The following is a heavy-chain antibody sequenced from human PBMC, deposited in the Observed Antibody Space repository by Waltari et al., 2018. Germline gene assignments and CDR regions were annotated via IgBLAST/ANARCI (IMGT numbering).Heavy chain of an antibody. J-gene: IGHJ3*02. CDR2: MNPNSGNT. D-gene: IGHD2-15*01. V-gene: IGHV1-8*03. CDR3: ARGRVVGGDDAFDI. CDR1: GYTFTSYA. Sequence: QVQLVQSGAEVKKPGASVKVSCKASGYTFTSYAINWVRQATGQGLEWMGWMNPNSGNTGYAQKFQGRVTITRNTSISTAYMELSSLRSEDTAVYYCARGRVVGGDDAFDIWGQGTMVTVSS.